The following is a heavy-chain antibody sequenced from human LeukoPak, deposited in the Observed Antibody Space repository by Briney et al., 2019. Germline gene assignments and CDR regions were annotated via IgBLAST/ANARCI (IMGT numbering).Heavy chain of an antibody. CDR1: GFTFSRYW. D-gene: IGHD3-3*01. J-gene: IGHJ3*02. Sequence: HTGGSLRLSCAASGFTFSRYWIHWVRQAPGKGLEWVSGISWSSGIIGYADSVKGRFTISRDNAKNSLYLQMDSLRAEDTALYYCAKDTGRPTDAITMEDNAFDIWGQGTMVTVSS. CDR3: AKDTGRPTDAITMEDNAFDI. CDR2: ISWSSGII. V-gene: IGHV3-9*01.